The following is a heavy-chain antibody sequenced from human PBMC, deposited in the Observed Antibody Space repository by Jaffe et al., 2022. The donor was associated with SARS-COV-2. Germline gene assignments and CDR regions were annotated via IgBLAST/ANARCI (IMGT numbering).Heavy chain of an antibody. CDR3: ARGGGSYWEGY. D-gene: IGHD1-26*01. J-gene: IGHJ4*02. CDR1: GGSVSSNSYS. CDR2: IFYSGRT. Sequence: QVQLQESGPGLVKPSETLSLTCSVFGGSVSSNSYSWSWIRQPPGKGLEWIGYIFYSGRTNYNPSLKSRVIISLDTSNNQFSLKLTSVTAADTAVYYCARGGGSYWEGYWGQGTLVTVSS. V-gene: IGHV4-61*01.